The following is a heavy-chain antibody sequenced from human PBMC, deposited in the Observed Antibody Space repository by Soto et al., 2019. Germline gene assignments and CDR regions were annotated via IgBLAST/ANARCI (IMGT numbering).Heavy chain of an antibody. D-gene: IGHD7-27*01. CDR3: AKDPGTGDKIWYFDL. CDR1: GFTFSSYA. Sequence: GGSLRLSCAASGFTFSSYAMSWVPQAPGKGLEWVSAISGSGGSTYYADSVKGRFTISRDNSKNTLYLQMNSLRAEDTAVYYCAKDPGTGDKIWYFDLWGRGTLVTVSS. V-gene: IGHV3-23*01. J-gene: IGHJ2*01. CDR2: ISGSGGST.